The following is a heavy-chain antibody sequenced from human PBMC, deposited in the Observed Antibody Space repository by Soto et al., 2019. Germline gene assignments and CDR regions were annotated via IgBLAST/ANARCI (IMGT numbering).Heavy chain of an antibody. CDR1: GFTFSNYW. J-gene: IGHJ3*02. D-gene: IGHD3-3*01. V-gene: IGHV3-7*01. CDR2: IKQDGSQK. CDR3: ARDGDDDVWTGSPVRAFDR. Sequence: PGGSLRLSCTASGFTFSNYWMTWVRQAPGKGLEWVANIKQDGSQKYYGDSVKGRFTISRDNGKNSVYLEMRSLRGEDTAVYYCARDGDDDVWTGSPVRAFDRWGPGTMVTVSS.